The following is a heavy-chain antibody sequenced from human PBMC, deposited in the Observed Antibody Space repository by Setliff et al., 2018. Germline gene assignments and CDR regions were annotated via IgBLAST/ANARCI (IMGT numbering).Heavy chain of an antibody. CDR3: ARAEYTSSSLYYYMDV. D-gene: IGHD6-6*01. J-gene: IGHJ6*03. Sequence: ASVKVSCKAFRYTFNDYYIHWVRQTPGQGXXXXXXXXXXXXXXDDAQNFLXXVTMTRDTAISTAYMELSRLTSDDTAVYYCARAEYTSSSLYYYMDVWGKGTTVTVYS. CDR1: RYTFNDYY. CDR2: XXXXXXXX. V-gene: IGHV1-2*02.